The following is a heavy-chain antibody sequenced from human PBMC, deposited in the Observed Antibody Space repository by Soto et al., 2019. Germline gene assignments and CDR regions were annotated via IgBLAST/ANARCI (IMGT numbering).Heavy chain of an antibody. CDR2: IIPMIGAT. Sequence: QVQLVQSGSEVKKPGSSVNVSCKASGGTFSYYTMSWLRQAPGRGLEWMGGIIPMIGATNNGQKLKGRLTITADKSTGTVYMELNSLRSDDTAVYYCERDWSAVTLYGAFDIWGQGTEVTVSP. J-gene: IGHJ3*02. V-gene: IGHV1-69*06. CDR3: ERDWSAVTLYGAFDI. D-gene: IGHD3-3*01. CDR1: GGTFSYYT.